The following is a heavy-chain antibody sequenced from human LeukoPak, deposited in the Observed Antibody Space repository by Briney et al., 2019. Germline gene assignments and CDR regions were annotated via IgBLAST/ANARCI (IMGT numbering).Heavy chain of an antibody. D-gene: IGHD6-13*01. V-gene: IGHV4-4*02. J-gene: IGHJ4*02. CDR1: GGSISSNNW. Sequence: PSETLSPTCAVSGGSISSNNWWSWVRQPPGKGLEWIGEIYHSGTTNYNSSLKSRVTISVDKPKNQFSLKLSSVTAADTAIYYCARASGYSNRHCDYWGQGTLVTVSS. CDR2: IYHSGTT. CDR3: ARASGYSNRHCDY.